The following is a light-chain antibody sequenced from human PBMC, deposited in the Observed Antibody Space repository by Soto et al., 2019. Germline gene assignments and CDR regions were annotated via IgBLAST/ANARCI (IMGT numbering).Light chain of an antibody. CDR1: FSDIAVFNY. V-gene: IGLV2-14*01. CDR3: NSYSSTNFYV. J-gene: IGLJ1*01. CDR2: QVT. Sequence: QSVLAQPASVSGSPGQSITISCTGSFSDIAVFNYVSWYQQYPGRAPKLLIYQVTSRASGVSHRFSGSKSGNTATLTIAGLQPEDEAEYYCNSYSSTNFYVFGTGTKGTGL.